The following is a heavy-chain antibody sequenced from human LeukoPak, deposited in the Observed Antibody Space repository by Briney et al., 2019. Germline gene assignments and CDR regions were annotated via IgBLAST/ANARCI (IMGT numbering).Heavy chain of an antibody. V-gene: IGHV4-59*01. CDR3: ARRPWGGLDV. CDR2: IYNSGST. Sequence: PSETLSLTCTVSGDSISNYYWNWIRQPPGKGLEWIGYIYNSGSTNYNPSLKSRVTISVDTSKNQLSLNLSSVTATDTAVYFCARRPWGGLDVWGQGTTVTVSS. D-gene: IGHD1-26*01. CDR1: GDSISNYY. J-gene: IGHJ6*02.